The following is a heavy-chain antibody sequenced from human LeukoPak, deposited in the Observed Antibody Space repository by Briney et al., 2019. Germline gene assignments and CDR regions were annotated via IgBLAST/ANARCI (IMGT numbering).Heavy chain of an antibody. D-gene: IGHD5-12*01. J-gene: IGHJ4*02. V-gene: IGHV1-18*01. Sequence: ASVKVSCKASGYTFTSYGISWVRQAPGQGREWMGWISAYNGNTNYAQKLQGRVTMTTDTSTSTAYMELRSLRSDDTAVYYCARDREVWLRPRRRYYFHYWGQGTLVTVSS. CDR2: ISAYNGNT. CDR1: GYTFTSYG. CDR3: ARDREVWLRPRRRYYFHY.